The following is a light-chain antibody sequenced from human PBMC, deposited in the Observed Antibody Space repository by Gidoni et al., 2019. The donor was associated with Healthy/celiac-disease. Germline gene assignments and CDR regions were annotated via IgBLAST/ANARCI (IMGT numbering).Light chain of an antibody. Sequence: AIQLTQSPSSLSASVGDRVTITCRASQGISSALAWYQQKPGNAPKLLIYDASSLESGVPSRFSGSGSGTDFTLTISSLQPEDFATYYCQQFNSYPLSTFGQGTRLEIK. J-gene: IGKJ5*01. V-gene: IGKV1-13*02. CDR3: QQFNSYPLST. CDR1: QGISSA. CDR2: DAS.